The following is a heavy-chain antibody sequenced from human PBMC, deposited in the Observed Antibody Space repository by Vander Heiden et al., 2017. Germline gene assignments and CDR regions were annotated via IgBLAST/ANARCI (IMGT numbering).Heavy chain of an antibody. Sequence: QVQLVESGGGVVQPGRSLRLSCAASGFTFSSYAMHWVRQAPGKGLEWVAVISYEGRKKDDADSVKGRFTISRENSKNTLYMKMTSLRAEDTAVDYCARGADLGYWRQGTMVTVCS. CDR1: GFTFSSYA. CDR2: ISYEGRKK. J-gene: IGHJ4*02. CDR3: ARGADLGY. D-gene: IGHD7-27*01. V-gene: IGHV3-30*04.